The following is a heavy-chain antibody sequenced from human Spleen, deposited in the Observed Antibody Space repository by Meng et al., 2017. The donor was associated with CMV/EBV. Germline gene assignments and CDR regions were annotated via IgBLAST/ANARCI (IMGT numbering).Heavy chain of an antibody. CDR2: INPSGGST. V-gene: IGHV1-46*01. D-gene: IGHD3-22*01. Sequence: ASVKVSCKASGYTFTSYYMFWVRQAPGQGLEWMGTINPSGGSTTHAQKFQGRVTMTRDTSTSTVYMGLSSLRSEDTALYYCARLPRVVNNYYYYTMDVWGQGTTVTVSS. CDR3: ARLPRVVNNYYYYTMDV. J-gene: IGHJ6*02. CDR1: GYTFTSYY.